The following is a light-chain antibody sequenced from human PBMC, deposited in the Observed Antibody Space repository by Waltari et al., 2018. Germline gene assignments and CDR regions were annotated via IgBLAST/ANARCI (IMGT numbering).Light chain of an antibody. V-gene: IGLV3-25*03. CDR3: QSADISGTEV. Sequence: SSELTQPPSVSVSPGQTARITCSGDALPKQYVYWYQQKPGQAPVLVIYKDIERPSGIPELFSASTSGTTVTLTISVVQAEDEADYYCQSADISGTEVFGGGTKLTVL. J-gene: IGLJ3*02. CDR1: ALPKQY. CDR2: KDI.